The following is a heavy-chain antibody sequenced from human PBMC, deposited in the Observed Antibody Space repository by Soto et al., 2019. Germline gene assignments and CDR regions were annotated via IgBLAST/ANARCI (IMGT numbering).Heavy chain of an antibody. J-gene: IGHJ3*02. CDR2: INHSGST. CDR1: GGSFSGYY. CDR3: ARPTSNWNYRLDAFDI. Sequence: SATLSLTCAVYGGSFSGYYWSWIRQPPGKGLEWIGEINHSGSTNYNPSLKSRVTISVDTSKNQFSLKLSSVTASDTAMYYCARPTSNWNYRLDAFDIWGQGTMVTVSS. D-gene: IGHD1-7*01. V-gene: IGHV4-34*01.